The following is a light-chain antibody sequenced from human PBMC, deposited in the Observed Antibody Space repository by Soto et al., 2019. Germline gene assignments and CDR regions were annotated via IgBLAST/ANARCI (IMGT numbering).Light chain of an antibody. CDR1: QSISSW. CDR2: DAS. Sequence: DIPMTQSPSSLSASVGDRVTITCRASQSISSWLAWYQQKPGKAPKLLIYDASSLESGVPFWFSGSGSGTEFTLTIIILQRDDFATYYCQQYNSYSPLTFGGGTKVEIK. V-gene: IGKV1-5*01. CDR3: QQYNSYSPLT. J-gene: IGKJ4*01.